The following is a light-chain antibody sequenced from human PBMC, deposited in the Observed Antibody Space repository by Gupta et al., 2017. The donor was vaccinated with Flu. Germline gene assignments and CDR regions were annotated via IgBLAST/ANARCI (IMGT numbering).Light chain of an antibody. Sequence: FMLIQPHSVSESPGKTVIISCTRSSGSIASNYVQWYQQRPGSAPTTVIYEHNQRPSGVPDRFTGSIDRSSNAASLTISGLKTDDEADYYCQSSDPTNRWVFGGGTKLTVL. CDR3: QSSDPTNRWV. CDR1: SGSIASNY. J-gene: IGLJ3*02. CDR2: EHN. V-gene: IGLV6-57*03.